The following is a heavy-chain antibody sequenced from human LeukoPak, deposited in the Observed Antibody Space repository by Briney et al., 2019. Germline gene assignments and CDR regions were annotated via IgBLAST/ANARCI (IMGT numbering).Heavy chain of an antibody. CDR1: GFTFSSYA. Sequence: PGGSLRLSCAASGFTFSSYAMSWVRQAPGKGLEWVSAISGSGGSTYYADSVKGRFTISRDNSKNTLYLQMNSLRAEDTAVYYCARGDQGPVAYYDFWSGYSTGGIDDWGHRTLVTVSS. J-gene: IGHJ4*01. CDR2: ISGSGGST. V-gene: IGHV3-23*01. CDR3: ARGDQGPVAYYDFWSGYSTGGIDD. D-gene: IGHD3-3*01.